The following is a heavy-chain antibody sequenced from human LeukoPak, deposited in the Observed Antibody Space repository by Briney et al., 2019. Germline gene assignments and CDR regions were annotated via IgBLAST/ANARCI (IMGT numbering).Heavy chain of an antibody. D-gene: IGHD3-3*01. CDR3: ARDSSVTIFGVVIAPFDY. J-gene: IGHJ4*02. CDR1: GGTFSSYA. CDR2: IIPIFGTA. V-gene: IGHV1-69*05. Sequence: SVKVSCKASGGTFSSYAISWVRQAPGQGLEWMGRIIPIFGTANYAQKFQGRVTITTYESTSTAYMELSSLRSEDTAVYYCARDSSVTIFGVVIAPFDYWGQGTLVTVSS.